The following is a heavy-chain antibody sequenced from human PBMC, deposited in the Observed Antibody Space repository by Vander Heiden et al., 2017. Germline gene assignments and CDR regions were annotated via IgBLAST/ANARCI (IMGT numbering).Heavy chain of an antibody. CDR1: GFTFSSYG. Sequence: QVQLVESGGGVVQPGRSLRLSCAASGFTFSSYGMHWVRQAPGKGLEWVAVIWYDGSNKYYADSVKGRFTISRDNSKNTLYLQMNSLRAEDTAVYYCAREKTSRPGSHLGMDVWGQGTTVTVSS. J-gene: IGHJ6*02. V-gene: IGHV3-33*01. D-gene: IGHD6-6*01. CDR3: AREKTSRPGSHLGMDV. CDR2: IWYDGSNK.